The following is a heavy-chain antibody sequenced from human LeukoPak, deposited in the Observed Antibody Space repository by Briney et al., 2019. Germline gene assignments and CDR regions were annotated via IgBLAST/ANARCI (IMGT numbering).Heavy chain of an antibody. D-gene: IGHD6-6*01. CDR2: ISWNSGSI. V-gene: IGHV3-9*01. CDR3: AKDLEIEDSSTSTFDY. CDR1: GFTFSSYA. Sequence: QPGGSLRLSCAASGFTFSSYAMSWVRQAPGKGLEWVSGISWNSGSIGYADSVKGRFTISRDNAKNSLYLQMNSLRAEDKALYYCAKDLEIEDSSTSTFDYWGQGTLVTVSS. J-gene: IGHJ4*02.